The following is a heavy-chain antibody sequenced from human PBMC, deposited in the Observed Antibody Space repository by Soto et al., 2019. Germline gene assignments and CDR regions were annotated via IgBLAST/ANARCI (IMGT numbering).Heavy chain of an antibody. V-gene: IGHV1-69*13. CDR2: IIPMLDTP. J-gene: IGHJ4*02. CDR1: GYTFTSYG. Sequence: GASVKVSCKASGYTFTSYGISWVRQAPGQGLEWMGDIIPMLDTPNYAQKFQGRVTITADESTSTAYMEVSSLRSEDTAVYYCASGIPVTGTASFDYWGRGTLVTVSS. CDR3: ASGIPVTGTASFDY. D-gene: IGHD6-19*01.